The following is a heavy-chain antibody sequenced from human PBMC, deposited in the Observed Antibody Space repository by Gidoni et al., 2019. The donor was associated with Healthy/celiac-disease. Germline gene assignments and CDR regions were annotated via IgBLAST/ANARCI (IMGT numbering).Heavy chain of an antibody. Sequence: ANIKQDGSEKYYVDSVKGRFTISRDNAKNSLYLQMNSLRAEDTAVYYCARVLDYDILTGPDDYWGQGTLVTVSA. D-gene: IGHD3-9*01. J-gene: IGHJ4*02. CDR2: IKQDGSEK. V-gene: IGHV3-7*01. CDR3: ARVLDYDILTGPDDY.